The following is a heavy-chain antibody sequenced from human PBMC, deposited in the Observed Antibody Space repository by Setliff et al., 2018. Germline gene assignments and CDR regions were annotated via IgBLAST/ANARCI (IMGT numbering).Heavy chain of an antibody. CDR1: GGSISSSSYY. J-gene: IGHJ3*02. CDR3: ARRPTGPGAPFDI. D-gene: IGHD3-10*01. V-gene: IGHV4-39*01. CDR2: IHYNGNL. Sequence: NPSETLSLTCAVSGGSISSSSYYWGWIRQSPGEGLEWIANIHYNGNLYYNPSLKTRATISMDTSKIQFSLKLISVTAADTALYFCARRPTGPGAPFDIWGHGTMVTVSS.